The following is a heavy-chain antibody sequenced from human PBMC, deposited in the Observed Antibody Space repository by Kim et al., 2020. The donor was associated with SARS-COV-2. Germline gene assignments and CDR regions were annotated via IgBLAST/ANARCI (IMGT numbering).Heavy chain of an antibody. V-gene: IGHV3-23*01. CDR1: GFTFSSSG. J-gene: IGHJ4*02. Sequence: GGSLRLSCGASGFTFSSSGMHWARQAPGKGLEWVSSISRSGSNTDYTDSVKGRFTISRDNSKNTLYLQMNSLRAEDTAIYYCATGCRGDGCYSHFDYWGQGTLVTVSS. CDR3: ATGCRGDGCYSHFDY. D-gene: IGHD2-15*01. CDR2: ISRSGSNT.